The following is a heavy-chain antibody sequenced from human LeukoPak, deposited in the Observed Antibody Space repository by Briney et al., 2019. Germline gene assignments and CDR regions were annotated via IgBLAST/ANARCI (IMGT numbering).Heavy chain of an antibody. D-gene: IGHD3-10*01. V-gene: IGHV1-8*01. CDR2: MNPNSGNT. Sequence: GASVKVSCKASGYTFTSYDINWVRQATGQGLERMGWMNPNSGNTGYAQKFQGRVTMTRNTSISTAYMELSSLRSEDTAVYYCARGYYGSGSYSIPFDYWGQGTLVTVSS. CDR3: ARGYYGSGSYSIPFDY. CDR1: GYTFTSYD. J-gene: IGHJ4*02.